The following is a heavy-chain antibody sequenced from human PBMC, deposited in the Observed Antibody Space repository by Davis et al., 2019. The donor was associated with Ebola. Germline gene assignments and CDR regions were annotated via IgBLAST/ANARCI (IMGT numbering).Heavy chain of an antibody. D-gene: IGHD6-25*01. Sequence: GGSLRLSCAASGFTFSTYAMHWVRQAPGKGLEWVALILYDGSNEYYADSVKGRFTVSRDNDKNSLYLQMNSLRVEDTGVYYCARDWSAGSWGQGTLVTVSS. CDR1: GFTFSTYA. CDR2: ILYDGSNE. CDR3: ARDWSAGS. V-gene: IGHV3-30*04. J-gene: IGHJ5*02.